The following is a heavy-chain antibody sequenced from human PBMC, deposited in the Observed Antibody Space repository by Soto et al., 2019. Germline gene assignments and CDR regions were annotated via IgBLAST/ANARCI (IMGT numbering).Heavy chain of an antibody. CDR1: GYTFTRYA. CDR3: ATPIVAFY. CDR2: INAGNGNT. J-gene: IGHJ4*02. V-gene: IGHV1-3*01. D-gene: IGHD5-12*01. Sequence: AAVKVSCKASGYTFTRYAIHWVRQAPGQRLEWMGWINAGNGNTKYSQKFQGRVIITRDTSAGTAYMELRSLRSEDTAVYYCATPIVAFYWGQGTLVTVSS.